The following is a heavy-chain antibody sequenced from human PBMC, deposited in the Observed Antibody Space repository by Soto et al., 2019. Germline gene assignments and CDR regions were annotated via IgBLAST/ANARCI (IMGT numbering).Heavy chain of an antibody. CDR3: SKGADYDSSGYYFYWYFDI. Sequence: GGSLRLSCAASGFTFSSYAMSWVRQAPGKGLEWVSAISGSGGSTYYADSVKGRFTISRDNSKNTLYLQMNSLRAEDTAVYCCSKGADYDSSGYYFYWYFDIWGRGTLVTVSS. CDR1: GFTFSSYA. J-gene: IGHJ2*01. V-gene: IGHV3-23*01. CDR2: ISGSGGST. D-gene: IGHD3-22*01.